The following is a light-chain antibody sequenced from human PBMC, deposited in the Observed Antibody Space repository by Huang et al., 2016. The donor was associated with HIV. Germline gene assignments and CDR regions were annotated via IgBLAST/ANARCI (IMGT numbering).Light chain of an antibody. CDR3: QQYYSTPPIT. J-gene: IGKJ5*01. CDR2: AAS. CDR1: QGISNS. V-gene: IGKV1-NL1*01. Sequence: DIQMTQSPSSLSASVGDRVTITCRASQGISNSLAWYQQKPGKAPKLLLYAASRLKSGVPSRFSGSGSGTDYTLTISSLQPEDFATYYCQQYYSTPPITFGLGTRLEIK.